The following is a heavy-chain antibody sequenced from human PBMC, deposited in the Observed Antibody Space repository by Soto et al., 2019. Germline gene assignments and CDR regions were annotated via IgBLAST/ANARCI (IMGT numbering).Heavy chain of an antibody. CDR1: GGSIIGYY. J-gene: IGHJ6*03. CDR3: ARARRGRYYYYYMDV. Sequence: LETLCLPCTVSGGSIIGYYWSWIRKPPGKGLEWIGYIYYSGSTNYNPSLKSRVTISVDTSKNQFSLKLSSVTAADTAVYYCARARRGRYYYYYMDVWGKGTTVTVSS. V-gene: IGHV4-59*01. CDR2: IYYSGST.